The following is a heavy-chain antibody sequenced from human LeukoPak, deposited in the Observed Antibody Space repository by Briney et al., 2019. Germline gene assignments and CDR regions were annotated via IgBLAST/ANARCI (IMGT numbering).Heavy chain of an antibody. J-gene: IGHJ6*02. Sequence: SVKVSCKASGGTFSSYAISWVRQAPGQGLEWMGGIIPIFGTANYAQKFQGRVTITADESTSTAYMELSSLRSADTAVYYCASLTTGYYYYGMDVWGQGTTVTVSS. D-gene: IGHD4-4*01. V-gene: IGHV1-69*13. CDR1: GGTFSSYA. CDR3: ASLTTGYYYYGMDV. CDR2: IIPIFGTA.